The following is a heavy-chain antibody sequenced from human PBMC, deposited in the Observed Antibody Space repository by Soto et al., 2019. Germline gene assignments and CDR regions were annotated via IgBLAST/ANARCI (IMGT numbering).Heavy chain of an antibody. CDR1: GGSISSGGYY. D-gene: IGHD4-17*01. J-gene: IGHJ5*02. CDR3: ARALTTVTLFDP. Sequence: QVQLQESGPGLVKPSQTLSLTCTVSGGSISSGGYYWSWIRQHPGKGLEWIGYIYYSGSTHYNPSLTSGVTISVDTSKNQCSLKLSSVTAADPAVYYCARALTTVTLFDPWGQGTLVTVSS. V-gene: IGHV4-31*03. CDR2: IYYSGST.